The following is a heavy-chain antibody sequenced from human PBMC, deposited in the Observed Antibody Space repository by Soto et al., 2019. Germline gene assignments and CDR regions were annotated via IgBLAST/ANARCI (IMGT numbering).Heavy chain of an antibody. CDR3: AKDLGGDGYKTLGY. CDR1: GFTFSSYG. Sequence: GGSLRLSCAASGFTFSSYGMHWVRQAPGKGLEWVAVISYDGSNKYYADSVKGRFTISRDNSKNTLYLQMNSLRAEDTAVYYCAKDLGGDGYKTLGYWGQGTMVTVSS. CDR2: ISYDGSNK. J-gene: IGHJ4*02. V-gene: IGHV3-30*18. D-gene: IGHD5-12*01.